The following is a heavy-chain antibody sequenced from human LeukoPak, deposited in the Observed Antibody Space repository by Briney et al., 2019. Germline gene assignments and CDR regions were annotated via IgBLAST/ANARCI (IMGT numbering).Heavy chain of an antibody. CDR1: GYTFTNYG. CDR3: ARRGGKNYGDYLLYYYYMDV. V-gene: IGHV1-18*01. J-gene: IGHJ6*03. CDR2: ISAYNGNT. Sequence: GASVKVSCKASGYTFTNYGINWVRQAPGQGLEWMGWISAYNGNTNYAQKLQGRVTMTTDTSTSTAYMELRSLRSDDTAMYYCARRGGKNYGDYLLYYYYMDVWGKGTTVTVSS. D-gene: IGHD4-17*01.